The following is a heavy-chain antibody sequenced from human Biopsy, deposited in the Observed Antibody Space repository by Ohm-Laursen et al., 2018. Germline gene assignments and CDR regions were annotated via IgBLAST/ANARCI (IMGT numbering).Heavy chain of an antibody. CDR2: IYSGDRP. V-gene: IGHV3-53*01. CDR1: GFSFDNYA. D-gene: IGHD6-6*01. CDR3: ARNKPGSSSGSDFDY. J-gene: IGHJ4*02. Sequence: SLRLSCTASGFSFDNYAMNWVRQAPGMGLEWVSVIYSGDRPYYRESVRGRSTISRDNSKNTLYLQMNSLRADDTAVYYCARNKPGSSSGSDFDYWGQGTLVTVSS.